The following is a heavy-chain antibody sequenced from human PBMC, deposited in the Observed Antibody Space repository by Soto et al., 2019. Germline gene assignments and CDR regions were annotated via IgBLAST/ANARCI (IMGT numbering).Heavy chain of an antibody. Sequence: EVLLLQSGGGLVQPGGSLRLSCVASGFNFKKFAMSWVRQAPGEGLEWVSGISCCGGSTSYADSVKGRFSIARDDSTNTLSLQMNNLRVEDTAQYYCAKADGEQWLLPHLDKWGQGTLVTVS. CDR1: GFNFKKFA. D-gene: IGHD6-19*01. CDR3: AKADGEQWLLPHLDK. CDR2: ISCCGGST. V-gene: IGHV3-23*01. J-gene: IGHJ4*02.